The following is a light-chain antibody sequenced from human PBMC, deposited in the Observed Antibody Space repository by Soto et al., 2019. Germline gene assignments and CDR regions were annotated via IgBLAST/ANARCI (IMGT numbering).Light chain of an antibody. CDR3: QQYHNLPRT. CDR2: DAS. J-gene: IGKJ2*01. V-gene: IGKV1-33*01. CDR1: HDISNS. Sequence: DIQMTQSPSSLSASVGERVTINCQASHDISNSLNWFQQKPGKAPKLLISDASNLETGVPSRFTGGGSGTDFTFTISSLQHEDLATYYCQQYHNLPRTFGQGTKLEIK.